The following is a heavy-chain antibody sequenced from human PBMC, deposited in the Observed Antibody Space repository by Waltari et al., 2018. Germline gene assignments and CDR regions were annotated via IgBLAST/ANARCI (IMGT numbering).Heavy chain of an antibody. CDR1: GFTFSSYA. D-gene: IGHD6-19*01. V-gene: IGHV3-23*01. Sequence: EVQLLESGGGLVQPGGSLRLSCAASGFTFSSYAMSWVLQAPGKGMEWVAAISGSGGSRYYADSVKGRFTISRDNSKTTLYLQMISLRAEDTAVYYCAKDHVAVPDAFDIWGKGTMVTVSS. CDR3: AKDHVAVPDAFDI. CDR2: ISGSGGSR. J-gene: IGHJ3*02.